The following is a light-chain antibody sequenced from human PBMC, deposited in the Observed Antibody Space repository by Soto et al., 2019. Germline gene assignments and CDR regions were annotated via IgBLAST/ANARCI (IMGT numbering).Light chain of an antibody. CDR2: EVY. V-gene: IGLV2-8*01. CDR1: SSDIGGYNF. J-gene: IGLJ1*01. Sequence: QSALTQPPSASGSPGQSVTISCSGTSSDIGGYNFVSWYQQHPGKAPKLIIFEVYKRPSGVPDRFSGSKSGNTASLTVSGLQAEDEADYYCSSHRGSNNPYAFGTGTKLTVL. CDR3: SSHRGSNNPYA.